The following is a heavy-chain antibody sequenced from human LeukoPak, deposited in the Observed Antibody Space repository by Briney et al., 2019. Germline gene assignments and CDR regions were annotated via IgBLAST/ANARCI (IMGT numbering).Heavy chain of an antibody. CDR1: GFTVSSNY. Sequence: GGSLRLSCAVSGFTVSSNYMSWVRQAPGKGLEWVSVIYSGDSTYYADSVKGRFTISRDNAKNSLYLQMNSLRAEDTAVYYCARDEGYCSSTSCLPTDAFDIWGQGTMVTVSS. D-gene: IGHD2-2*01. J-gene: IGHJ3*02. CDR3: ARDEGYCSSTSCLPTDAFDI. V-gene: IGHV3-53*01. CDR2: IYSGDST.